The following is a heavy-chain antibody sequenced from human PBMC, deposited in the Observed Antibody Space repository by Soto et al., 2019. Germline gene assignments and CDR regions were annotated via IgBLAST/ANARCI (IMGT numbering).Heavy chain of an antibody. CDR1: GFTFSNDW. J-gene: IGHJ3*01. CDR2: IKKDGSKK. Sequence: EVQLVESGGGLVQPGGSLRLSCAASGFTFSNDWMTWVRQAPGKGLEWVANIKKDGSKKSYLDSVWGRFTNSRANAKNSLYLAMNMLRAEDTALYYCARDVSPGNCNSYFDAFDLWGQGTMVAVSS. V-gene: IGHV3-7*05. CDR3: ARDVSPGNCNSYFDAFDL. D-gene: IGHD2-21*02.